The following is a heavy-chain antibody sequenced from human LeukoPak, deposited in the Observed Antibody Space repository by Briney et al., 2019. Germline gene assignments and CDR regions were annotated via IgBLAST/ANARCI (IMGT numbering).Heavy chain of an antibody. D-gene: IGHD6-6*01. V-gene: IGHV4-39*01. Sequence: KPSETLSLTCTVSGGSISSSSYYWGWIRQPPGKDLEWIGRIYYSGSTYYNPSLKSRVTISVDTSKNQFSLKLSSVTAADTALYYCARLHYSSWSFDYWGQGTLVTVSS. CDR3: ARLHYSSWSFDY. CDR2: IYYSGST. CDR1: GGSISSSSYY. J-gene: IGHJ4*02.